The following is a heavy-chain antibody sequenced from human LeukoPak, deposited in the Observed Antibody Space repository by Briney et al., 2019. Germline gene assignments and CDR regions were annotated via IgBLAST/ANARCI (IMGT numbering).Heavy chain of an antibody. V-gene: IGHV1-69*13. CDR1: GGSCSSYA. J-gene: IGHJ4*02. Sequence: SVKVSCKASGGSCSSYAISWVPQAPGQGLEWMGGIIPIFGTANYAQNFQGRVTISADESTSTAYMELSSLRYEDTAVYYCARGGVVVAGYFDYWGQGTLVTVSS. D-gene: IGHD6-19*01. CDR3: ARGGVVVAGYFDY. CDR2: IIPIFGTA.